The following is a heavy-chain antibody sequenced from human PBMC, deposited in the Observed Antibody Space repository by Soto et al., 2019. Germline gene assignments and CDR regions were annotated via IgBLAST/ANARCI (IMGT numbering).Heavy chain of an antibody. J-gene: IGHJ6*02. CDR3: NTLSSSWYRRYYYGMDV. CDR1: GGTFSSYA. CDR2: IIPIFGTA. Sequence: SVKVSCKASGGTFSSYAISWVRQAPGQGLEWMGGIIPIFGTANYAQKFQGRVTITADESTSTAYMELSSLRSEDTAVYYCNTLSSSWYRRYYYGMDVWGQGTTVTVSS. D-gene: IGHD6-13*01. V-gene: IGHV1-69*13.